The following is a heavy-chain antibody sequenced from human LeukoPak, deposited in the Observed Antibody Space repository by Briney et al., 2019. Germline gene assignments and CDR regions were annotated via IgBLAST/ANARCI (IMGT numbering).Heavy chain of an antibody. CDR1: GFTFSSYA. D-gene: IGHD3-10*01. J-gene: IGHJ3*02. CDR3: AKGDKGDDAFDI. V-gene: IGHV3-23*01. CDR2: ISGSGDTT. Sequence: GGSLRLSCAASGFTFSSYAMSWVRQAPGKGLEGVSTISGSGDTTYYADSVKGRFTISRDNSKNTLYVQMNSLRAEDTAVYYCAKGDKGDDAFDIWGEGTMVTVSS.